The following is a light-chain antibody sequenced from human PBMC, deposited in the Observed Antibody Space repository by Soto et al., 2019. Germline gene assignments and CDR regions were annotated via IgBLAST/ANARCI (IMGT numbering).Light chain of an antibody. Sequence: DIQMTQSPSTLSASVGDRVTITCRASQSIGNWLAWYQHKPGKAPKLLIYKSSNLESGGPSRFSGSGSGIEFTLTINSLQHDDFATYYCQQYGNYSPYTFGQGAKLEIK. V-gene: IGKV1-5*03. CDR2: KSS. J-gene: IGKJ2*01. CDR3: QQYGNYSPYT. CDR1: QSIGNW.